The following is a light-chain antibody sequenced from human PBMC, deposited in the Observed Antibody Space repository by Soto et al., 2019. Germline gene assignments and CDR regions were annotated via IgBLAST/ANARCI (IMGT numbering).Light chain of an antibody. CDR3: QQYNNWPYT. Sequence: EIVMTQSPATLSVSPGERAALSCRASQSVSSNFAWYQQKPGQAPRLLIYGASTRATGIPARFSGSGSGTEFTLTISSLQSEYFAVYYCQQYNNWPYTCGQGTKLEIK. CDR1: QSVSSN. CDR2: GAS. V-gene: IGKV3-15*01. J-gene: IGKJ2*01.